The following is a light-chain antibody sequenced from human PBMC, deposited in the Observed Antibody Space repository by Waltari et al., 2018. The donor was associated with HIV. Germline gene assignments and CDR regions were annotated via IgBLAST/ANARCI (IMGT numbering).Light chain of an antibody. CDR3: QQYGSSNWT. V-gene: IGKV3-20*01. Sequence: EVVLTQSPGTLSLSPGERATLSCRASQSVSSSYLAWYQQKPGQAPRLLIYGASSRATGIPDRFSGSWSGTDFTLTISRLEPEDFAVYYCQQYGSSNWTFGQGTKVEIK. J-gene: IGKJ1*01. CDR1: QSVSSSY. CDR2: GAS.